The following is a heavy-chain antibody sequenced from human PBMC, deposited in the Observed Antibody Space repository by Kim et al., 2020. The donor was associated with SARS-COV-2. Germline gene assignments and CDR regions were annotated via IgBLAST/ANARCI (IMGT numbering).Heavy chain of an antibody. Sequence: QKFQGRVTITADESTSTAYMELSSLRSEDTAVYYCARGPGYCSGGSCYAWGQGTLVTVSS. V-gene: IGHV1-69*01. J-gene: IGHJ5*02. D-gene: IGHD2-15*01. CDR3: ARGPGYCSGGSCYA.